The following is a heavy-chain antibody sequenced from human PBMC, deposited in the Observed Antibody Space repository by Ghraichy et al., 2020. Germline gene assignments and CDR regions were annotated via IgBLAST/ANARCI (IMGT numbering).Heavy chain of an antibody. V-gene: IGHV4-34*01. Sequence: SQTLSLTCAVYGGSFSGYYWSWIRQPPGKGLEWIGEINHSGSTNYNPSLKSRVTISVDTSKNQFSLKLSSVTAADTAVYYCARGPPYYDFWSGTLSMGFDYWGQGTLVTVSS. CDR3: ARGPPYYDFWSGTLSMGFDY. D-gene: IGHD3-3*01. CDR1: GGSFSGYY. CDR2: INHSGST. J-gene: IGHJ4*02.